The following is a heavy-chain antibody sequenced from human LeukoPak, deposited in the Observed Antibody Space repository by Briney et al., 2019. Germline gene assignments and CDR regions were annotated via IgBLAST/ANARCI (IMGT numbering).Heavy chain of an antibody. CDR3: AREHTDYYYGMDV. J-gene: IGHJ6*02. V-gene: IGHV1-2*04. CDR2: INPNSGGT. D-gene: IGHD2-2*02. CDR1: GYTFTSYY. Sequence: ASVKVSCKASGYTFTSYYMHWVRQAPGQGLEWMGWINPNSGGTNYAQKFQGWVTMTRDTSISTAYMELSRLRSDDTAVYYCAREHTDYYYGMDVWGQGTTVTVSS.